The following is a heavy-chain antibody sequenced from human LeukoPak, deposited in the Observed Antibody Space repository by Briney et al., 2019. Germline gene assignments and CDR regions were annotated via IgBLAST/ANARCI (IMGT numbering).Heavy chain of an antibody. D-gene: IGHD3-22*01. J-gene: IGHJ5*02. CDR1: GGSISSSSYY. CDR2: IYYSGST. V-gene: IGHV4-39*01. Sequence: SETLSLTCTVSGGSISSSSYYWGWIRQPPGKGLEWIGSIYYSGSTYYNPSLKSRVTISVDTSKNQFSLKLSSVTAADTAVYYCARPPYYYDSSGYYHWGQEPWSPSPQ. CDR3: ARPPYYYDSSGYYH.